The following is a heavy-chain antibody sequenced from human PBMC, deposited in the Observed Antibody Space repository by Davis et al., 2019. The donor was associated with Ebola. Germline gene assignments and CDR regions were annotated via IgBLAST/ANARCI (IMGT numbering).Heavy chain of an antibody. CDR2: ITGGGGRA. CDR1: GFTFSSYA. J-gene: IGHJ4*02. CDR3: AKRPVDTVPFHSIYYFDY. Sequence: PGGSLRLSCAASGFTFSSYAMSWVRHAQGKALEWVAVITGGGGRADYAGSVEGRFTISRDNSINTLYLQMNNLRAEDTAVYYCAKRPVDTVPFHSIYYFDYWCQGTLVTVSS. V-gene: IGHV3-23*01. D-gene: IGHD5-18*01.